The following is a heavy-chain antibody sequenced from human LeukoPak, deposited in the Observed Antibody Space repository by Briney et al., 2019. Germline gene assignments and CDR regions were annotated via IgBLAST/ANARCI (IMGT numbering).Heavy chain of an antibody. CDR3: ARPSEYCSSTTCSIDY. CDR1: GFTFSRYW. V-gene: IGHV3-74*01. J-gene: IGHJ4*02. CDR2: INSDGSST. D-gene: IGHD2-2*01. Sequence: GGSLRLSCAASGFTFSRYWMHWVRQAPGKGLVWVSRINSDGSSTNYADSMKGRFTTSRDNAKNTLFLQMDSLRAEDTAVYYCARPSEYCSSTTCSIDYWGQGTLVTVSS.